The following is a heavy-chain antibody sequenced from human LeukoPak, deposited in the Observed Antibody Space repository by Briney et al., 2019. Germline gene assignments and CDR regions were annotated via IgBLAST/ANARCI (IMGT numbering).Heavy chain of an antibody. J-gene: IGHJ5*02. V-gene: IGHV4-59*12. D-gene: IGHD2-2*01. CDR2: IYYSGSA. Sequence: SETLSLTRTVSGGSMNNYFWTWIRQSPGKGLEWIGYIYYSGSANYNPSLKSRVTMSVDTSKNQFSLKLSSVTAADTAVYYCARDRYQLLRGWFDPWGQGTLVTVSS. CDR3: ARDRYQLLRGWFDP. CDR1: GGSMNNYF.